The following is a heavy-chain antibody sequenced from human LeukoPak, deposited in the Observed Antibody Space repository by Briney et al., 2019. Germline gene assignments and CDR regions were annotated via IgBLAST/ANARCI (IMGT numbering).Heavy chain of an antibody. Sequence: PGGSLRLSCAASGFIFSTYSMNWVRQAPGKGLEWVSYISSGSNTIYYADSVKGRFTISRDNAKNSLYLQMNSLRAEDTAVYYCATYWNYGYWGQGTLVTVSP. V-gene: IGHV3-48*01. CDR3: ATYWNYGY. CDR1: GFIFSTYS. CDR2: ISSGSNTI. J-gene: IGHJ4*02. D-gene: IGHD1-7*01.